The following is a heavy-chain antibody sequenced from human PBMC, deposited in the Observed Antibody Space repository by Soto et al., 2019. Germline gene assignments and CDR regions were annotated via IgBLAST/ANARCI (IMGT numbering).Heavy chain of an antibody. CDR2: IIPIFGTA. Sequence: GASVKVSCKASGGTFSSYAISWVRQAPGRGLEWMGGIIPIFGTANYAQKFQGRVTITADESTSTAYMELSSLRSEDTAVYYCAKDNFDISGPSDYWGQGTLVTVSS. J-gene: IGHJ4*02. D-gene: IGHD3-22*01. CDR3: AKDNFDISGPSDY. V-gene: IGHV1-69*13. CDR1: GGTFSSYA.